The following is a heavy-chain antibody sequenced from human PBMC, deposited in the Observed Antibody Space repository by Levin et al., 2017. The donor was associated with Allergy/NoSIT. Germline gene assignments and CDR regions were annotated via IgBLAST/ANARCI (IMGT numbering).Heavy chain of an antibody. J-gene: IGHJ4*02. Sequence: SETLSLTCTVSGGSISSYYWSWIRQPPGKGLEWIGYIYYSGSTNYNPSLKSRVTISVDTSKNQFSLKLSSVTAADTAVYYCARDGGGSFDYWGQGTLVTVSS. CDR1: GGSISSYY. D-gene: IGHD2-15*01. CDR2: IYYSGST. CDR3: ARDGGGSFDY. V-gene: IGHV4-59*01.